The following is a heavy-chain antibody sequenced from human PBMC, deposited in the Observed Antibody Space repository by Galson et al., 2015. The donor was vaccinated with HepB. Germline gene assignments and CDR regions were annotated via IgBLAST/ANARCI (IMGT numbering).Heavy chain of an antibody. Sequence: SVKASCKASGYTFTSSNINWVRQATGQGLEWVGWMNPSSGNTAYVQKFQGRVSMTRNTSISTAYMELSSLRSEDTAVYYCARGSGAMGVWGQGTTVTVSS. D-gene: IGHD3-10*01. CDR1: GYTFTSSN. J-gene: IGHJ6*02. V-gene: IGHV1-8*01. CDR2: MNPSSGNT. CDR3: ARGSGAMGV.